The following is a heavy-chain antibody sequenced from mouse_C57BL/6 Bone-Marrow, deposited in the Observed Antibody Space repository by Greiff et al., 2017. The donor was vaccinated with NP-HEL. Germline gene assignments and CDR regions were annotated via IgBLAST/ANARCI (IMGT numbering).Heavy chain of an antibody. V-gene: IGHV1-53*01. Sequence: QVQLKQPGTELVKPGASVKLSCKASGYTFTSYWMHWVKQRPGQGLEWIGNINPSNGGTNYNEKFKSKATLTVDKSSSTAYMQLSSLTSDDSAVYYCARSHYYGSSFYWYFDVWGTGTTVTVSS. D-gene: IGHD1-1*01. J-gene: IGHJ1*03. CDR3: ARSHYYGSSFYWYFDV. CDR1: GYTFTSYW. CDR2: INPSNGGT.